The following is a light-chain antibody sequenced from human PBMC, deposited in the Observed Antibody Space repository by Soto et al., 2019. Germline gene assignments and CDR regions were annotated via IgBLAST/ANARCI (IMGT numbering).Light chain of an antibody. CDR2: RND. CDR1: NSNIGDNT. Sequence: QSALTQPPSASGTPGQRVTISCSGSNSNIGDNTLNWYQQLPGTAPKLLISRNDQRPSGVPDRFSGSRSGTSGSLAISGLQSEDEAEYYCAAWDYRLNGFVFGTGTKVTVL. J-gene: IGLJ1*01. CDR3: AAWDYRLNGFV. V-gene: IGLV1-44*01.